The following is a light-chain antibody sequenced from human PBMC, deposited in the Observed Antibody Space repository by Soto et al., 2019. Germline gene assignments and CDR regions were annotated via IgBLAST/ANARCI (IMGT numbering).Light chain of an antibody. Sequence: EIVMTQSPVTLSVSPGERATLSCRASQSVGSNFAWYQQKPGQAPRLLIYGASTRATGIPDRFSGSGSGTEFTLTISSLQSEDFALYYCQQYNNWPQWTFGQGTKVEIK. CDR2: GAS. CDR3: QQYNNWPQWT. J-gene: IGKJ1*01. V-gene: IGKV3-15*01. CDR1: QSVGSN.